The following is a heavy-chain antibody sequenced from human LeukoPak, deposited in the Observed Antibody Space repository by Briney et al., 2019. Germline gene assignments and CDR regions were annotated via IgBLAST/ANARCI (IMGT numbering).Heavy chain of an antibody. CDR1: GGSISNYY. V-gene: IGHV4-59*12. J-gene: IGHJ4*02. D-gene: IGHD5-12*01. Sequence: PSETLSLTCTVSGGSISNYYWSWIRQPPGKGLEWIGYIYSSGSTNYNPSLKSRVTISVDTSKNQFSLKLSSVTAADTAVYYCARLGLRGYWGQGTLVTVSS. CDR3: ARLGLRGY. CDR2: IYSSGST.